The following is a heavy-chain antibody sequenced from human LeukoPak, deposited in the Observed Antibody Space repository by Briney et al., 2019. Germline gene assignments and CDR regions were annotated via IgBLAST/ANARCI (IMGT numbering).Heavy chain of an antibody. J-gene: IGHJ4*02. CDR3: ARTGITVAPPFDY. Sequence: GGSLRLSCAASGFTFSDYYMSWIRQAPGKGLEWVSYISSSGSTIYYADSVKGRFTISRDNAKNSLYLQMTSLRAEDTAVYYCARTGITVAPPFDYWGQGTLVTVSS. CDR1: GFTFSDYY. D-gene: IGHD4-23*01. V-gene: IGHV3-11*04. CDR2: ISSSGSTI.